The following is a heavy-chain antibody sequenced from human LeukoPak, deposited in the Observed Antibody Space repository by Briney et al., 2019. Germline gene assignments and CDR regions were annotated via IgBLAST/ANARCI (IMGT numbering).Heavy chain of an antibody. CDR3: AKEGLTVTFFDY. J-gene: IGHJ4*02. V-gene: IGHV3-23*01. Sequence: GGSLRLSCAASGFSFRDNAMSWVRQAPGKGLEWVSSISASGGSAFYADSVEGRFTVSRDSSKNTLYLEMSSLRAEDTALYYCAKEGLTVTFFDYWGQGTLVTVSS. CDR1: GFSFRDNA. D-gene: IGHD4-17*01. CDR2: ISASGGSA.